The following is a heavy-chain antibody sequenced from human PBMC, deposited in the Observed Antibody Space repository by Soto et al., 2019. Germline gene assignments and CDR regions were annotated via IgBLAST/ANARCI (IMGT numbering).Heavy chain of an antibody. J-gene: IGHJ4*02. V-gene: IGHV5-51*01. CDR2: IYPGDSDT. Sequence: GESLKISCKGSGYSFTSYWIGWVRQMPGKGLEWMGIIYPGDSDTRYSPSFQGQVTISADKSISTAYLQWSSLKASDTAMYYCARGGLIRYFDWLLYFDYWGQGTLVTVSS. CDR3: ARGGLIRYFDWLLYFDY. CDR1: GYSFTSYW. D-gene: IGHD3-9*01.